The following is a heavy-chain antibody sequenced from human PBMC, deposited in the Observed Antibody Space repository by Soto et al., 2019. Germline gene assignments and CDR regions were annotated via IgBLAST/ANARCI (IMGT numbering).Heavy chain of an antibody. V-gene: IGHV1-69*02. Sequence: QVQLVQSGAEVKKPGSSVKVSCKASGGTFSSYTISWVRQAPGQGLEWMGRIIPILGIANYAQKFQGRVTITADKSTSTAYMELSSLRSEDTAVYYCARAGFTDYGYYVFDPWGQGTLVTVSS. J-gene: IGHJ5*02. CDR3: ARAGFTDYGYYVFDP. CDR1: GGTFSSYT. D-gene: IGHD4-17*01. CDR2: IIPILGIA.